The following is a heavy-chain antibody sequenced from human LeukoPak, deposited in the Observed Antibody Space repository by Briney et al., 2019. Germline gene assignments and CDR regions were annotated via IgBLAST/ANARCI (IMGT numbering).Heavy chain of an antibody. V-gene: IGHV3-23*01. J-gene: IGHJ4*02. D-gene: IGHD1-14*01. CDR3: AKDRGPSVGIDHRY. CDR2: ISGSGGGT. CDR1: GFTFSSFA. Sequence: GGSLRLSCAGSGFTFSSFAMSWVRQAPGKGLEWVSAISGSGGGTYYADSVKGRFSISRDNSKNTLYLQMNSLRVEDTAVYYCAKDRGPSVGIDHRYWGQGTLVTVSS.